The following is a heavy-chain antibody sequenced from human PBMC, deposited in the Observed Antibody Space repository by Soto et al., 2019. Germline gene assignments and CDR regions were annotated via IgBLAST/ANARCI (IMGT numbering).Heavy chain of an antibody. D-gene: IGHD3-22*01. CDR2: ISGSGGST. CDR1: GFTFSSYA. Sequence: EVQLLESGGGLVQPGGSLRLSCAASGFTFSSYAMSWVRQAPGKGLEWVSAISGSGGSTYYADSVKGRFTISRDNSKNTLYLQMNSLRAEDTAVYYCAKSPGRYRYYYDSSGYYNYFDYWGQGTLVTVSS. J-gene: IGHJ4*02. V-gene: IGHV3-23*01. CDR3: AKSPGRYRYYYDSSGYYNYFDY.